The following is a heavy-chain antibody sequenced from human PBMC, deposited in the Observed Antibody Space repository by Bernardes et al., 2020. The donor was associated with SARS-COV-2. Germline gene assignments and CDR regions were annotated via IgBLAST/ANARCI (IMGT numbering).Heavy chain of an antibody. V-gene: IGHV1-46*01. J-gene: IGHJ6*02. CDR1: GYTFTSYY. Sequence: ASVKVSCKASGYTFTSYYMHWVRQAPGQGLEWMGIINPSGGSTSYAQKFQGRVTMTRDTSTSTVYMELSSLRSEDTAVYYCAEEGIAAGYGMDVWGQGTTVTVSS. D-gene: IGHD6-13*01. CDR3: AEEGIAAGYGMDV. CDR2: INPSGGST.